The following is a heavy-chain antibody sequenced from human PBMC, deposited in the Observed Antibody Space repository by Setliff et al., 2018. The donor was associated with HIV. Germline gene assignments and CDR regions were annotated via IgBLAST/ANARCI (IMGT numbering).Heavy chain of an antibody. CDR3: AAVFTGEPSRSLDY. Sequence: PGGSLRLSCAVSGFTFITSTMNWVRQAPGKGLEWVASISSSGSYIHFADSVKGRFTISRDNAKNSQYLLMSDLRAEDTAVYYCAAVFTGEPSRSLDYWGQGTPVTVSS. J-gene: IGHJ4*02. V-gene: IGHV3-21*01. CDR2: ISSSGSYI. D-gene: IGHD1-26*01. CDR1: GFTFITST.